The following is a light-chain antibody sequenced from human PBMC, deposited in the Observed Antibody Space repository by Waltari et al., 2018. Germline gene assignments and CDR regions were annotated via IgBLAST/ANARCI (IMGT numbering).Light chain of an antibody. CDR3: QHYLRLPVT. CDR2: GAH. CDR1: EGVSRA. V-gene: IGKV3-20*01. J-gene: IGKJ1*01. Sequence: EIVLTQSPGTLSLSVGERATVSCRASEGVSRALAWYQQKPGQAPRLLIYGAHTRATCIPDRCSGSGSGTDFSLTISRLEPDDFAVYYCQHYLRLPVTFGQGTTVEI.